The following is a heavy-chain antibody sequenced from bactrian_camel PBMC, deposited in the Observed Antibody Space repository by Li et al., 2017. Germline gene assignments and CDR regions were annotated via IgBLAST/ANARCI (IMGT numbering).Heavy chain of an antibody. CDR3: VRDLENYYSDYPIYYFGY. V-gene: IGHV3S26*01. J-gene: IGHJ6*01. D-gene: IGHD4*01. CDR2: IFNDDKRTT. Sequence: QVQLVESGGGSVQAGGSLRLSCAASGYTYSTYCLAWFRQAPGKEHQGVAVIFNDDKRTTSYADSVKGRFTISRDNAKNTVYLQMNSLKPEDTAVYYCVRDLENYYSDYPIYYFGYWGQGTQVTVS. CDR1: GYTYSTYC.